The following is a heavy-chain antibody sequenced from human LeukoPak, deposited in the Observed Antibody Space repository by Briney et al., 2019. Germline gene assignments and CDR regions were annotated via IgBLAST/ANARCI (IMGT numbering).Heavy chain of an antibody. Sequence: SETLSLTCAVSGYYISSGNYWGWIRQPPGKGLEWIGSSFYSGTTYYNPSLKSRVTISIDTSKNQVSLNLRSVTAADTAVYYCARAGFGIWGQGTMVTVSS. J-gene: IGHJ3*02. CDR3: ARAGFGI. CDR1: GYYISSGNY. V-gene: IGHV4-38-2*01. CDR2: SFYSGTT.